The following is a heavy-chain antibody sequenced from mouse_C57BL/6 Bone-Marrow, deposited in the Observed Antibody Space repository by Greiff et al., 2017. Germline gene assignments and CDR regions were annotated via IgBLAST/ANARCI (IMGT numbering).Heavy chain of an antibody. Sequence: VHLVESGAELARPGASVKLSCKASGYTFTSYGISWVKQRTGPGLEWIGEIYPRSGNTYYNEKFKGKATLTADKSSSTAYMELRSLTSEDSAVYFCARSYYGPYFDYWGQGTTLTVSS. CDR3: ARSYYGPYFDY. J-gene: IGHJ2*01. CDR1: GYTFTSYG. V-gene: IGHV1-81*01. CDR2: IYPRSGNT. D-gene: IGHD1-2*01.